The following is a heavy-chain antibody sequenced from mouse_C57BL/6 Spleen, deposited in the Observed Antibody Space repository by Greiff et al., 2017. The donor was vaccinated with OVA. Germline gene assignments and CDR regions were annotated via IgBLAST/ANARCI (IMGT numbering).Heavy chain of an antibody. Sequence: QVQLQQPGAELVKPGASVKLSCKASGYTFTSYWMQWVKQRPGQGLEWIGEIDPSDSYTNYNQKFKGKATLTVDPSSSTAYMQLSSLTSEDSAVYYCARITTVVAGDYWGQGTTLTVSS. J-gene: IGHJ2*01. CDR3: ARITTVVAGDY. V-gene: IGHV1-50*01. CDR2: IDPSDSYT. D-gene: IGHD1-1*01. CDR1: GYTFTSYW.